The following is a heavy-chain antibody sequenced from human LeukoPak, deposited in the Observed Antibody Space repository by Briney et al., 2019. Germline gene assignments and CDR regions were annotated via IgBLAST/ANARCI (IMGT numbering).Heavy chain of an antibody. D-gene: IGHD3-10*01. J-gene: IGHJ4*02. CDR3: AKVAKYYYGPETYYFFEQ. Sequence: GGSLRLSCVASGFTFSTYWITWVRQAPGKGLEWVANIKQDGSEKYYVDSVKGRFTISRDYAKNSLYLQMNSLRVEDTAVYYCAKVAKYYYGPETYYFFEQWGQGTPVTASS. CDR1: GFTFSTYW. V-gene: IGHV3-7*01. CDR2: IKQDGSEK.